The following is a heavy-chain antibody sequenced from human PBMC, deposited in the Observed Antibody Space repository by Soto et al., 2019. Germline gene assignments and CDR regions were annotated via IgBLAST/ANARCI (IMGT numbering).Heavy chain of an antibody. Sequence: PLETLSLTCTVSGGSISSSSYFWGWIRQPPGKGLEWIGSIYYSGSTYCNPSLKSRVTVSVDTSKNQFSLKLSSVTAADTAVYYCARHPSNFWFDPWGQGTLVTVSS. V-gene: IGHV4-39*01. J-gene: IGHJ5*02. D-gene: IGHD4-4*01. CDR1: GGSISSSSYF. CDR3: ARHPSNFWFDP. CDR2: IYYSGST.